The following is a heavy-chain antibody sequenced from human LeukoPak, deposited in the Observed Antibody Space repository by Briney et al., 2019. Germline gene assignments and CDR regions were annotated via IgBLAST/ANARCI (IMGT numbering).Heavy chain of an antibody. D-gene: IGHD1-7*01. Sequence: PSETLSLTCTVSGGSISSYYCSWIRQPPGKGLEWIGYIYYSGSTNYNPSLKSRVTISVDTSKNQFSLKLSSVTAADTAVYYCARGTTWSYYGMDVWGQGTTVTVSS. J-gene: IGHJ6*02. CDR3: ARGTTWSYYGMDV. CDR1: GGSISSYY. V-gene: IGHV4-59*01. CDR2: IYYSGST.